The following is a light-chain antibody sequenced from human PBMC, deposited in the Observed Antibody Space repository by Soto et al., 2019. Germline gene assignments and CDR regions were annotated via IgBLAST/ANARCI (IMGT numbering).Light chain of an antibody. J-gene: IGLJ1*01. Sequence: SPLTQPAAVSGSPGQSITICCPGTSRDGGGCNYVSWYKQHTDKTPKLKIYEAINRPSGVSNRFSRSKSGNPASLTISGLQAEDEADYYCSSYTSSSTDGFGTGTKATVL. CDR1: SRDGGGCNY. CDR2: EAI. V-gene: IGLV2-14*01. CDR3: SSYTSSSTDG.